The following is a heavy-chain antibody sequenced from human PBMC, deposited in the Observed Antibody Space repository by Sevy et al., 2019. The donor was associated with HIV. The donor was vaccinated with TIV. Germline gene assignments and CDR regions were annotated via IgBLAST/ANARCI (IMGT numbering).Heavy chain of an antibody. V-gene: IGHV3-23*01. CDR2: VSRNGGTP. D-gene: IGHD3-10*01. CDR1: GFTFGGYV. CDR3: VKEGRDDFNPYLDF. Sequence: GGSLRLSCAGSGFTFGGYVMNWVRQAPGRGLEWVARVSRNGGTPEYGDSAKGRFTISRDNSKNTVYLQLKELRAEDTALYYCVKEGRDDFNPYLDFWGQGILVTVSS. J-gene: IGHJ4*02.